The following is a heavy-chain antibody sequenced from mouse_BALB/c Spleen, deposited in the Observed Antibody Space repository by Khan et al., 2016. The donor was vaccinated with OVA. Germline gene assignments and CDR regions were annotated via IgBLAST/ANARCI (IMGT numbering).Heavy chain of an antibody. CDR2: IYPGSGNT. CDR1: GYTFTDYY. V-gene: IGHV1-77*01. D-gene: IGHD2-3*01. CDR3: ARMDTTSLDY. J-gene: IGHJ2*01. Sequence: QVQLKQSGTELARPGASVKLSCKASGYTFTDYYITWVKQRTGQGLEWIGEIYPGSGNTYYNEKFKGKATLTADKSSNTAYMQLSSLTSEDSAVYFCARMDTTSLDYWGQGTTLTVSS.